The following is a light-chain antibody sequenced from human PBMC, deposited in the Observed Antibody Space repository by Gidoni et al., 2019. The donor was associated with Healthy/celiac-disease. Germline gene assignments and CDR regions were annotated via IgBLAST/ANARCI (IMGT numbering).Light chain of an antibody. CDR1: SLRSYY. CDR3: NSRDSSGNHLVV. V-gene: IGLV3-19*01. CDR2: GKT. Sequence: QDPAVSVALGQTVRITCQGDSLRSYYASWYQQKPGQAPVLVIYGKTNRPSGIPDRFSGSSSGNTASLTITGAQAEDEADYYCNSRDSSGNHLVVFGGGTKLTVL. J-gene: IGLJ2*01.